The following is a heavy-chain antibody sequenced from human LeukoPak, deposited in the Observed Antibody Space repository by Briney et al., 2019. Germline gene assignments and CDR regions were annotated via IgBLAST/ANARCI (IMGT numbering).Heavy chain of an antibody. CDR3: ARRDGGLRYFDWSPVDY. J-gene: IGHJ4*02. CDR2: IYPGDSDT. V-gene: IGHV5-51*01. CDR1: GYSFTSYW. Sequence: GESLKISCKGSGYSFTSYWIGWVRQMPGKGLEWMGIIYPGDSDTRYSPSFQGQVTISADKSISTDYLQWSSLKASDTAMYYCARRDGGLRYFDWSPVDYWGQGTLVTVSS. D-gene: IGHD3-9*01.